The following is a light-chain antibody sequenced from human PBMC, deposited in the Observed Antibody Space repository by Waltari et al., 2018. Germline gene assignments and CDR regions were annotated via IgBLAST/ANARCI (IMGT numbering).Light chain of an antibody. CDR1: QAIGSY. CDR3: QQYYDYPRT. V-gene: IGKV1-8*01. Sequence: AIRMTQSPSSFSASPGATVTITCRARQAIGSYLAWSRQKPGRGPKLLISAASTLQSGVPSRFTGSGSGTDFTLTINCLQSEDFATYYCQQYYDYPRTFGQGTKVEVK. J-gene: IGKJ1*01. CDR2: AAS.